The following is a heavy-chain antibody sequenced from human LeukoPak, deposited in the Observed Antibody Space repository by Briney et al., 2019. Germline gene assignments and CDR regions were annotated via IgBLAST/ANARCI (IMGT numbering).Heavy chain of an antibody. CDR1: GFTFKNYA. V-gene: IGHV3-23*01. CDR2: LSGGDGST. CDR3: ASARRSYSDY. D-gene: IGHD4/OR15-4a*01. Sequence: SGGSLRLSCEASGFTFKNYAMSWVRQAPGKGLEWVSGLSGGDGSTYYADSVKGRFTISRDNSKNTLHLQMNSLRAEDTAVYYCASARRSYSDYWGQGTLVTVSS. J-gene: IGHJ4*02.